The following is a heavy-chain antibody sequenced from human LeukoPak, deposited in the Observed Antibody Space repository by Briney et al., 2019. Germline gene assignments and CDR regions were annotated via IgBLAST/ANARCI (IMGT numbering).Heavy chain of an antibody. CDR3: ADRGYSGYDDYYYYGMDV. D-gene: IGHD5-12*01. CDR1: GGTFSSYA. J-gene: IGHJ6*02. V-gene: IGHV1-69*06. CDR2: IIPIFGTA. Sequence: SVKVSCKASGGTFSSYAISWVRQAPGRGLEWMGGIIPIFGTANYAQKFQGRVTITADKSTSTAYMELSSLRSEDTAVYYCADRGYSGYDDYYYYGMDVWGQGTTVTVSS.